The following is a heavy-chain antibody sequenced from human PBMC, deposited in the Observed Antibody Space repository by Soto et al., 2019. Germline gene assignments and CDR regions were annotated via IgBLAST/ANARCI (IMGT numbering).Heavy chain of an antibody. CDR3: AKEEREYDYIWGSYRSFDY. CDR2: ISGSGGST. J-gene: IGHJ4*02. D-gene: IGHD3-16*02. CDR1: GFTFSSYA. V-gene: IGHV3-23*01. Sequence: GGSLRLSCAASGFTFSSYAMSWVRQAPGKGLEWVSAISGSGGSTYYADSVKGRFTISRDNSKNTLYLQMNSLRAEDTAVYYCAKEEREYDYIWGSYRSFDYWGQGTLVTSPQ.